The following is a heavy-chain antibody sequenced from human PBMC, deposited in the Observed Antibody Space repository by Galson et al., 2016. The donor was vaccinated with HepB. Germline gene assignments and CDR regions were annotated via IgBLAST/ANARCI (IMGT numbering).Heavy chain of an antibody. V-gene: IGHV3-66*01. CDR3: ARDRYSRSRRFSKIELYRYFNL. CDR2: IYSGGST. CDR1: GFTVSSND. Sequence: SLRLSCAASGFTVSSNDMSWVRPAPGKGLEWVSSIYSGGSTYYADSVKGRFTIPRDNSKNTLYLQMNSLRAEDTAVYYWARDRYSRSRRFSKIELYRYFNLWGRGTLVTVSS. J-gene: IGHJ2*01. D-gene: IGHD6-6*01.